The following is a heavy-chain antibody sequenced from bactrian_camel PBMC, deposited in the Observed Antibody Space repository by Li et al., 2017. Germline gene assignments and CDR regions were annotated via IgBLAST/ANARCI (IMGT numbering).Heavy chain of an antibody. J-gene: IGHJ6*01. Sequence: HVQLVESGGGSVDAGGSLRLSCAASGYSSIVNCMGWYRQGIGEEREGVAAIFTSDDSTYYTDSVKGRFTISRENDKDTVYLQMNNLKPEDTGMHYCAADRYLSGCRSWHGFGYWGQGTQVTVS. V-gene: IGHV3S53*01. CDR1: GYSSIVNC. CDR2: FTSDDST. CDR3: AADRYLSGCRSWHGFGY. D-gene: IGHD6*01.